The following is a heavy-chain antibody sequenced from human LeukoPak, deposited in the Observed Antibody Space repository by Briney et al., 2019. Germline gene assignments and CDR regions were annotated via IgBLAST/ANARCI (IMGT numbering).Heavy chain of an antibody. CDR3: ARDYYSDYVFDY. CDR2: VSAKSDDR. D-gene: IGHD4-11*01. CDR1: GYIFTRYG. J-gene: IGHJ4*02. Sequence: ASVKVSCKASGYIFTRYGISWVRQAPGQGVEWMGWVSAKSDDRNYAQKFRGRVTMTSDTSATTAYLELMSLTSDDTAVYYCARDYYSDYVFDYWGQGTLVTVSS. V-gene: IGHV1-18*01.